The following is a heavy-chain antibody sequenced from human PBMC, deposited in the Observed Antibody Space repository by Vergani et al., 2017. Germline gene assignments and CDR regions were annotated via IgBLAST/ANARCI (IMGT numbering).Heavy chain of an antibody. CDR3: EAGVPMVRGVIKRYYYGMDV. J-gene: IGHJ6*02. CDR1: GFTFTSSA. D-gene: IGHD3-10*01. Sequence: QMQLVQSGPEVKKPGTSMKVSCKASGFTFTSSAMQWVRQARGQRLEWIGWIVVGSGNTNYAQKFQERVTITRDMSTSTAYMELSSLRSEDTAVYYCEAGVPMVRGVIKRYYYGMDVWGQGTTVTVSS. CDR2: IVVGSGNT. V-gene: IGHV1-58*02.